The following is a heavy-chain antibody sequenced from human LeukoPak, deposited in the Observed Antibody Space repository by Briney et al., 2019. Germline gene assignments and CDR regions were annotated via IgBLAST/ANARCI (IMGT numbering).Heavy chain of an antibody. CDR1: GFTFGGYW. D-gene: IGHD4-23*01. CDR3: ARDRGYSTFDS. CDR2: MDQDGSEI. Sequence: AGGSLRLSCAGSGFTFGGYWMSWVRQAPGKGPEWVANMDQDGSEINYLDSVNGPFTISSDNPKNALYLWMNSLRADDTAVYYCARDRGYSTFDSWGQGVLVTVSS. V-gene: IGHV3-7*01. J-gene: IGHJ4*02.